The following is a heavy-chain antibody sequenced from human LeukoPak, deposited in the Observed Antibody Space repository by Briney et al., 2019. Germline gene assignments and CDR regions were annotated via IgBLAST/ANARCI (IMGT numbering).Heavy chain of an antibody. CDR2: IWYDGSNK. Sequence: GGSLRLSCAASGFTFSSYGMHWVRQAPGKGLEWVAVIWYDGSNKYYADSVKGRFTISRDNSKNTLYLQMNSLRAEDTAVYYCARDLSQLGIAAAHDYYYGMDVWGQGTTVTVSS. CDR1: GFTFSSYG. J-gene: IGHJ6*02. D-gene: IGHD6-13*01. V-gene: IGHV3-33*01. CDR3: ARDLSQLGIAAAHDYYYGMDV.